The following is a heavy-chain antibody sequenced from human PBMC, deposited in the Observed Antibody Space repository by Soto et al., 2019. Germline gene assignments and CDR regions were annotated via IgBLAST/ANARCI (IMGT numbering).Heavy chain of an antibody. CDR2: IYYSGRT. D-gene: IGHD5-12*01. J-gene: IGHJ5*02. Sequence: QLQLQESGPGLVKPSETLSLTCTVSGGSISTYHWNWIRQPPGKGLEWIGDIYYSGRTNYNPSLKSRVAISVDMSKNQFSLNLSSVTPADTAVYYCARGRGYSGQRRGWFDPWGQGTLVTVSS. CDR3: ARGRGYSGQRRGWFDP. CDR1: GGSISTYH. V-gene: IGHV4-59*01.